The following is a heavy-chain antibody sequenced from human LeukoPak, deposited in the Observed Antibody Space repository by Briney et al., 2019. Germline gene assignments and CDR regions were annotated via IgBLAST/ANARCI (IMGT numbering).Heavy chain of an antibody. V-gene: IGHV4-4*02. D-gene: IGHD5-12*01. Sequence: SETLSLTCAVSGGSIISGNWWSWVRPPPGKGLEWIGEIYHSGRTNYNPSLKSRVTISLDKSKNQFSLNLSSVTAADTALYYCASSDGLPPRSDSSYDVFDYWGQGTLVTVSS. CDR1: GGSIISGNW. CDR2: IYHSGRT. J-gene: IGHJ4*02. CDR3: ASSDGLPPRSDSSYDVFDY.